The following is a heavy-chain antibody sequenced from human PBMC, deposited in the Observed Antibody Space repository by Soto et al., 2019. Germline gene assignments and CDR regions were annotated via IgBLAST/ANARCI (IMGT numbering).Heavy chain of an antibody. V-gene: IGHV4-38-2*01. CDR1: GYSISSGDY. Sequence: PSESLSLTGAVSGYSISSGDYWGWIRQSPGKGMAWIGSIYHSGSTDYNPSLKSRVIISVDTSKNQFSLKLSSVTAADTAVYFWARVAPIAAADGMDVWGQGTTVTVTS. CDR3: ARVAPIAAADGMDV. CDR2: IYHSGST. D-gene: IGHD6-13*01. J-gene: IGHJ6*01.